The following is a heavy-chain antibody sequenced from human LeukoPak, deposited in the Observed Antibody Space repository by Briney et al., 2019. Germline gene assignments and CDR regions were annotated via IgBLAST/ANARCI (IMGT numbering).Heavy chain of an antibody. J-gene: IGHJ4*02. Sequence: ASVKVSCKASGYTFTSYYMHWVRQAPGQGLEWMGIINPSGGSTSYAQKFQGRVTKTRDTSTSTVYMELSSLRSEDTAVYYCARDTYYYGSGSYYMAYWGQGTLVTVSS. CDR1: GYTFTSYY. V-gene: IGHV1-46*01. CDR3: ARDTYYYGSGSYYMAY. CDR2: INPSGGST. D-gene: IGHD3-10*01.